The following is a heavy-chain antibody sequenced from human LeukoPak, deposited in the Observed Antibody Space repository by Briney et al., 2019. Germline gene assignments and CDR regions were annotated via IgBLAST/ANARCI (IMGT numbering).Heavy chain of an antibody. CDR1: GFTFNNYW. V-gene: IGHV3-48*04. J-gene: IGHJ4*02. D-gene: IGHD2-2*02. CDR2: ISSSGSTI. Sequence: PGGSLRLSCVASGFTFNNYWMSWVRQAPGKGLEWVSYISSSGSTIYYADSVKGRFTISRDNAKNSPYLQMNSLRAEDTAVYYCASQAYTYLHWGQGTLVTVSS. CDR3: ASQAYTYLH.